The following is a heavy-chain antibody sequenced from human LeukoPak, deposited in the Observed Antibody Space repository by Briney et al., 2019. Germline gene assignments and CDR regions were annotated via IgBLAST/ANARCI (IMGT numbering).Heavy chain of an antibody. V-gene: IGHV4-61*08. CDR3: ARLVAARRSYYYYGMDV. D-gene: IGHD6-6*01. CDR2: IYYSGST. J-gene: IGHJ6*02. Sequence: SETLSLTCTVSGGSISSGDYYWSWIRQPPGKGLEWIGYIYYSGSTNYNPSLKSRVTISVDTSKNQFSLKLSSVTAADTAVYYCARLVAARRSYYYYGMDVWGQGTTVTVSS. CDR1: GGSISSGDYY.